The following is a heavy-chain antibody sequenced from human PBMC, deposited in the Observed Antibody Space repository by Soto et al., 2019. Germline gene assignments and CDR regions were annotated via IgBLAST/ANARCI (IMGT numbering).Heavy chain of an antibody. J-gene: IGHJ4*02. Sequence: SVKVSCKASGGTFSSYAISWVRQAPGQGLEWMGGIIPIFGTANYAQKFQGRVTITADESTSTAYMELSSLRSEDTAVYYCARAGQRGVILYYFDYWGQGTLVTVSS. V-gene: IGHV1-69*13. CDR3: ARAGQRGVILYYFDY. CDR1: GGTFSSYA. CDR2: IIPIFGTA. D-gene: IGHD3-16*02.